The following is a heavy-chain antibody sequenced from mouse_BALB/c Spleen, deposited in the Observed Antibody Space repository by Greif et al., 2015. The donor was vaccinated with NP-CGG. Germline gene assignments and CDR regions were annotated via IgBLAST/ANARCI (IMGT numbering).Heavy chain of an antibody. CDR2: INPYNGAT. Sequence: VQLQQSGPELVKPGASVKISCKASGYSFTGYYMHWVKQSHVKSLEWIGRINPYNGATSYNQNSKDKASLTVDKSSSTAYMELHSLTSEDSAVYYCARDSLTGTYFDYWGQGTTLTVSS. CDR3: ARDSLTGTYFDY. CDR1: GYSFTGYY. V-gene: IGHV1-31*01. J-gene: IGHJ2*01. D-gene: IGHD4-1*01.